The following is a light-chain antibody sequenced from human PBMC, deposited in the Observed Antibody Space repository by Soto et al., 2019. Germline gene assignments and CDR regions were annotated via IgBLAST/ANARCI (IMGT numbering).Light chain of an antibody. CDR1: SSNIGSNS. Sequence: QSVLTQPPSASGTPGQRVTISCSGSSSNIGSNSVNWYQQVPGTAPKLLIYSTNQRPSGVPDRFSGSKSDTSASLAISGLQSEDEADYYCAAWDDSLNGEVVFGGGTKRTVL. V-gene: IGLV1-44*01. CDR2: STN. CDR3: AAWDDSLNGEVV. J-gene: IGLJ2*01.